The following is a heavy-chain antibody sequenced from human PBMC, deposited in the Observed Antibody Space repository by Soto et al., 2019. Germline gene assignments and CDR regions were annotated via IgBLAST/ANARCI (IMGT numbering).Heavy chain of an antibody. Sequence: PSETLALPCAVSGYSISSGYYWGWIRQPPGKGLEWIGSIYHSGSTYYNPSLKSRVTIPVDTSKNQFSLKLSSVTAADTAVYYCARDRHTGTTNYFDYWGQGTLVTVSS. CDR1: GYSISSGYY. D-gene: IGHD1-7*01. CDR2: IYHSGST. CDR3: ARDRHTGTTNYFDY. V-gene: IGHV4-38-2*02. J-gene: IGHJ4*02.